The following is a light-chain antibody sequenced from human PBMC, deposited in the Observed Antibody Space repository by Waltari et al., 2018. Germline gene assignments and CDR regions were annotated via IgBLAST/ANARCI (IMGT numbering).Light chain of an antibody. CDR1: QSISSS. V-gene: IGKV1-39*01. Sequence: DIQMTQSPSSLPASVGDRVTITCRASQSISSSLSWYQQEPGKAPKVLIYDMFSLQSGVPSRFSGSASGTNFTLTISSLQPEDFATYSCQQSYRTPYTFGQGTKLEIK. CDR3: QQSYRTPYT. CDR2: DMF. J-gene: IGKJ2*01.